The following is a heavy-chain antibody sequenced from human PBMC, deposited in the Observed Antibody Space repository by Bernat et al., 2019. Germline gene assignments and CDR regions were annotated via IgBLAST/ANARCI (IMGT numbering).Heavy chain of an antibody. CDR3: ARRMQLERRGSYAFDF. V-gene: IGHV4-39*01. CDR2: IYYTGST. D-gene: IGHD1-1*01. CDR1: GDPIISGRGVSYY. Sequence: QVQLQESGPRLVKPSETLSLSCSVSGDPIISGRGVSYYWGWIRQPPGKGLEWIGFIYYTGSTYYNPSLKSRVTLSVDTSKNQFSLNLTSVTAADTALYYCARRMQLERRGSYAFDFWGQGTMVTVSS. J-gene: IGHJ3*01.